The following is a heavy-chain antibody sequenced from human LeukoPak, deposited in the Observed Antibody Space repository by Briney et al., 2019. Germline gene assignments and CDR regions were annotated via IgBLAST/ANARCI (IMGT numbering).Heavy chain of an antibody. J-gene: IGHJ6*03. Sequence: SETLSLTCTVSAGSISSYHWSWIRQPAGNGLEWIVRIYSSGSTNYNPSLKSRVTMSVDTSKNQFSLKLSSVPAADTAVYYCARVKRDTAMVTPREYYYYYMDVWGKGNTVTVSS. CDR3: ARVKRDTAMVTPREYYYYYMDV. CDR2: IYSSGST. V-gene: IGHV4-4*07. D-gene: IGHD5-18*01. CDR1: AGSISSYH.